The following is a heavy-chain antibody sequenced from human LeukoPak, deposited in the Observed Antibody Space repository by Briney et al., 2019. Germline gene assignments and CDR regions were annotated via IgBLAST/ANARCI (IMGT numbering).Heavy chain of an antibody. J-gene: IGHJ4*02. CDR3: ARETTMVLDY. D-gene: IGHD5-18*01. V-gene: IGHV4-59*01. CDR2: IYSSGST. Sequence: PSETLSLTCTVSGGSISSYYWSWIRQPAGKGLEWIGYIYSSGSTTYNPSLKSRVTLSLDTSKNQLSLKLSSVTAADTAVYYCARETTMVLDYWGQGTLVTVSS. CDR1: GGSISSYY.